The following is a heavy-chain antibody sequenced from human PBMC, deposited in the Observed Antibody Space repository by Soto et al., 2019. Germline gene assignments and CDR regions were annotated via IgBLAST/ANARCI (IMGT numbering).Heavy chain of an antibody. CDR3: ARDGYNWSDPYYFDY. J-gene: IGHJ4*02. CDR2: ISAYNGNT. Sequence: ASVKVSCKASGYTFTSYGISWVRQAPGQGLEWVGWISAYNGNTNYAQKLQGRVTMTTDTSTSTAYMELRSLRSDDTAVYYCARDGYNWSDPYYFDYWGQGTLVTVSS. D-gene: IGHD1-20*01. CDR1: GYTFTSYG. V-gene: IGHV1-18*04.